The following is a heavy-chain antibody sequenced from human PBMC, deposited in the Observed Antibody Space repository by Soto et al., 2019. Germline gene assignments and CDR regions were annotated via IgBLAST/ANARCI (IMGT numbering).Heavy chain of an antibody. D-gene: IGHD2-2*01. V-gene: IGHV1-24*01. CDR3: ATVRVVGFPRPDILYYYGIDG. J-gene: IGHJ6*02. Sequence: ASVKVSCKVSGNTLIELSMHWVRQAPGKGLEWMGGFDPEDGETIYAQKFQGRVTMTEDTSTDTAYMELRSLRSEDTAVYYCATVRVVGFPRPDILYYYGIDGRAQRTTDTGSS. CDR1: GNTLIELS. CDR2: FDPEDGET.